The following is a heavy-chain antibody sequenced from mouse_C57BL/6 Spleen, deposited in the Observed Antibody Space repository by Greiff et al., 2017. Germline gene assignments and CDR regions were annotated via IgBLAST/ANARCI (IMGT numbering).Heavy chain of an antibody. D-gene: IGHD2-5*01. CDR1: GYTFTSYW. CDR2: IDPSDSYT. V-gene: IGHV1-69*01. Sequence: QVQLQQPGAELVMPGASVKLSCKASGYTFTSYWMHWVTQRPGQGLEWIGEIDPSDSYTNYNQKFKGKSTLTVDKSSSTAYMQLSSLTSEDSAVYYCAYYSNYPWYFDVWGTGTTVTVSS. J-gene: IGHJ1*03. CDR3: AYYSNYPWYFDV.